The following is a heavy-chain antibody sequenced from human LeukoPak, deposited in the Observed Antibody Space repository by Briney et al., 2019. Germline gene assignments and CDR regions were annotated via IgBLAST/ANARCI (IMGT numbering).Heavy chain of an antibody. D-gene: IGHD2-15*01. Sequence: SETLSLTCTVSGGSISSGGYYWSWIHQHPGKGLEWIGYIYYSGSTYYNPSLKSRVTISVDTSKNQFSLKLSSVTAADTAVYYCAREGGLLSRLSFDYWGQGTLVTVSS. CDR2: IYYSGST. J-gene: IGHJ4*02. CDR1: GGSISSGGYY. V-gene: IGHV4-31*03. CDR3: AREGGLLSRLSFDY.